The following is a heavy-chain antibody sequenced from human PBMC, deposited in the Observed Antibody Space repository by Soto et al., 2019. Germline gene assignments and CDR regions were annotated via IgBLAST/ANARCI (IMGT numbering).Heavy chain of an antibody. D-gene: IGHD3-22*01. Sequence: GGSLRLTCAASELILSDYGIHWVRQPPGNGLEWVSDISYDGRNKYYTDSVRGRFTISRDISKGTLYLQMNSLRPEDTAVYYCAKSNRGAYDTPDFWGQGTPVTVS. CDR2: ISYDGRNK. CDR1: ELILSDYG. CDR3: AKSNRGAYDTPDF. J-gene: IGHJ4*02. V-gene: IGHV3-30*18.